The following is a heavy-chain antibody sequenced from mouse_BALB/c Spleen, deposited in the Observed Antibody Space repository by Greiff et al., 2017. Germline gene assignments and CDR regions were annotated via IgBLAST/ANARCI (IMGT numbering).Heavy chain of an antibody. CDR1: GYTFTSYW. CDR2: IDPYDSET. Sequence: QVQLQQPGAELVRPGASVTLSCKASGYTFTSYWMNWVKQRPEQGLEWIGRIDPYDSETHYNQKFKDKAILTVDKSSNTAYMPLSSLPSEDSAVYYCTKGGDCDPCAYWGQGTLVTVSA. J-gene: IGHJ3*01. V-gene: IGHV1-74*01. CDR3: TKGGDCDPCAY.